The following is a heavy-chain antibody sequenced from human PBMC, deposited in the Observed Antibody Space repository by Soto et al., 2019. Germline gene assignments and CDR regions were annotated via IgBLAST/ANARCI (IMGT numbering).Heavy chain of an antibody. CDR1: GGSISSSSYY. V-gene: IGHV4-39*01. D-gene: IGHD3-22*01. CDR2: IYYSGST. J-gene: IGHJ3*02. CDR3: DCYYDSSSTNHAFDI. Sequence: SETLSLTCTVSGGSISSSSYYWGWIRQPPGKGLEWIGSIYYSGSTYYNPSLKSRVTVSVDTSKNQFSLKLSSVTAADTAVYYCDCYYDSSSTNHAFDIWGQGTMVTVSS.